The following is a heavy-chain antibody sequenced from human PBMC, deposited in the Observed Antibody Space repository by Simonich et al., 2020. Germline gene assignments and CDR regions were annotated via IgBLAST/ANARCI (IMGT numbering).Heavy chain of an antibody. CDR2: INPNSGST. CDR1: GYPFTGYY. CDR3: ARDRAARYYYYYYMDV. D-gene: IGHD6-6*01. V-gene: IGHV1-2*02. J-gene: IGHJ6*03. Sequence: QVQLVQSGAEVKKPGASVKVSCKASGYPFTGYYMHWVRRAPGQGLEGMGWINPNSGSTNYAQKVQGRVTMTRDTSISTAYMELSRLRSDDTAVYYCARDRAARYYYYYYMDVWGKGTTVTVSS.